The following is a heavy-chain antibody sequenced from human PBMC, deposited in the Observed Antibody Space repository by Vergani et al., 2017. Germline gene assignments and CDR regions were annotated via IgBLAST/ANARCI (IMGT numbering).Heavy chain of an antibody. D-gene: IGHD3-10*01. CDR3: ARXLGDYGSGPTSCYYGMDV. J-gene: IGHJ6*02. CDR1: GFTFSSYA. V-gene: IGHV3-66*02. CDR2: IYSGGST. Sequence: EVQLLESGGGLVQPGGSLRLSCAASGFTFSSYAMSWVRQAPGKGLEWVSVIYSGGSTYDADSVKGRFTTSRDNSKNTLYLQMNSRRAEDTAVYYRARXLGDYGSGPTSCYYGMDVWGQGTTVTVSS.